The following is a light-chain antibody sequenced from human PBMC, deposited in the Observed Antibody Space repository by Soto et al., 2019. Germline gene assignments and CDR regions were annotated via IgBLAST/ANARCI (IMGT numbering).Light chain of an antibody. CDR3: QQRSNWPPLT. J-gene: IGKJ4*01. Sequence: DIVLTQSPATLSLSPGERATLSCSASQSVSSYLAWYQQKPGQAPRLLIYDASNRATGIPARFSGSGSGTDFTLTISSLEPEDFAVYYCQQRSNWPPLTFGGGTKVDIK. CDR2: DAS. CDR1: QSVSSY. V-gene: IGKV3-11*01.